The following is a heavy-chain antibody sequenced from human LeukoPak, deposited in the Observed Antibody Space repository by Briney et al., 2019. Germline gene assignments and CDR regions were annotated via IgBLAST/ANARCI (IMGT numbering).Heavy chain of an antibody. J-gene: IGHJ4*02. CDR2: INQISSHI. CDR3: ARDATQYLRYGYFDY. CDR1: GFTFSSSA. V-gene: IGHV3-21*01. D-gene: IGHD3-9*01. Sequence: GGSLRLSCAASGFTFSSSAMNWVRQAPGKGLEWVSSINQISSHIYYAESVRGRFSISRDNAKNSVYLQMNSLRAEDTSIYYCARDATQYLRYGYFDYWGPGILVTVSS.